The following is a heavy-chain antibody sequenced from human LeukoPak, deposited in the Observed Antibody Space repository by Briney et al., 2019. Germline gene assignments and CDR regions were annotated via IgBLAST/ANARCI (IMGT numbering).Heavy chain of an antibody. J-gene: IGHJ4*02. CDR3: ARYYDSSGYLDY. CDR1: GFTFSSYG. D-gene: IGHD3-22*01. Sequence: GGSLRLSCAASGFTFSSYGMHWVRQAPGKGLEWVAVIWYDGSNKYYADSVKGRFTISRDNSKNTLYLQMNSLRAGDTAVYYCARYYDSSGYLDYWGQGTLVTVSS. CDR2: IWYDGSNK. V-gene: IGHV3-33*01.